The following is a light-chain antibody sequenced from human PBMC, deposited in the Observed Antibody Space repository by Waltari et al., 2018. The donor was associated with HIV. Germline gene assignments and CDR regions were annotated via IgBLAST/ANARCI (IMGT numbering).Light chain of an antibody. CDR2: DAS. V-gene: IGKV3-15*01. CDR1: QSVNGN. Sequence: VMMTQSPATLSVSPGGRATLSCRAGQSVNGNLAWYQQRPGQAPRLLIYDASIRATGVPDRFSGGGSGTEFSLTISSLQPEESALYYCQQYNHWPWTFGQGTKVEIK. CDR3: QQYNHWPWT. J-gene: IGKJ1*01.